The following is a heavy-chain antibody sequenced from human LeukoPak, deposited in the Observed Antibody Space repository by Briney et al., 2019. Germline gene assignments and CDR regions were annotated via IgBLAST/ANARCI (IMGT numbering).Heavy chain of an antibody. J-gene: IGHJ6*02. CDR1: GFTFSGYA. CDR3: AKDWLPIVVVPAVYYYYGMDV. V-gene: IGHV3-23*01. D-gene: IGHD2-2*01. Sequence: PGGSLRLSCAASGFTFSGYAMSWVRQAPGKGLEWVSAISGSGGSTYYAGSVKGRFTISRDNSKNTLYLQMNSLRAEDTAVYYCAKDWLPIVVVPAVYYYYGMDVWGQGTTVTVSS. CDR2: ISGSGGST.